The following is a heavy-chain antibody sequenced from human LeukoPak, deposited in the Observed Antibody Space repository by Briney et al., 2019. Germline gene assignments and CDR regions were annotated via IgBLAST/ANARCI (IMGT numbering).Heavy chain of an antibody. D-gene: IGHD6-19*01. V-gene: IGHV1-46*01. J-gene: IGHJ4*02. CDR1: GYTFTSYY. CDR2: INPSGGST. CDR3: AREHWERRRGGDSSGWYGRDYFDY. Sequence: AASVKVSCKASGYTFTSYYMHWVRQAPGQGLEWTGIINPSGGSTSYAQKFQGRVTMTRDTSTSTVYMELSSLRSEDTAVYYCAREHWERRRGGDSSGWYGRDYFDYWGQGTLVTVSS.